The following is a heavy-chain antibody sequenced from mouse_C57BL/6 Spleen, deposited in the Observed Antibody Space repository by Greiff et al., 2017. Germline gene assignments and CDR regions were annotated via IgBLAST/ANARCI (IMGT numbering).Heavy chain of an antibody. J-gene: IGHJ2*01. CDR2: IHPNSGST. Sequence: QVQLQQSGAELVKPGASVTLSCTASGYTFTSYWMHWVKQRPGQGLEWIGMIHPNSGSTNYNEKFKSKATLTVDKSSSTAYMQLRSLTSEDSAVYYCASAGTFDYWGQGTTLTVSS. CDR3: ASAGTFDY. V-gene: IGHV1-64*01. CDR1: GYTFTSYW. D-gene: IGHD4-1*01.